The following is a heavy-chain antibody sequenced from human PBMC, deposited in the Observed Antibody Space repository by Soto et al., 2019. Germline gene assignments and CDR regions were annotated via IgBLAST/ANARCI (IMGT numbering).Heavy chain of an antibody. CDR2: MNPNSGNT. D-gene: IGHD1-26*01. Sequence: ASVKVSCKASGYTFTSYDINWVRQATGQGLEWMGWMNPNSGNTGYAQKFQDRVTMTRNTSISTAYMELSSLRSEDTAVYYCARGREMRRYYYYYYGMDVWGQGTTVTVSS. CDR1: GYTFTSYD. CDR3: ARGREMRRYYYYYYGMDV. V-gene: IGHV1-8*01. J-gene: IGHJ6*02.